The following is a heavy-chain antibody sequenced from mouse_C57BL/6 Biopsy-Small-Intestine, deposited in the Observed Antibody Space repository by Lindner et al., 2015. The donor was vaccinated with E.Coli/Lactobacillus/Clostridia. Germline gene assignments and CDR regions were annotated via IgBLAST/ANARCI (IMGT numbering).Heavy chain of an antibody. D-gene: IGHD2-4*01. V-gene: IGHV10-1*01. CDR2: IRSKSNNYAT. J-gene: IGHJ4*01. CDR3: VRYDYDYYAMDY. Sequence: VQLQESGGGLVQPKGSLKLSRAASGFSFNTYAMNWVRQAPGKGLEWVARIRSKSNNYATYYADSVKDRFTISRDDSESMLYLQMNNLKTEDTAMYYCVRYDYDYYAMDYWGQGTSVTVSS. CDR1: GFSFNTYA.